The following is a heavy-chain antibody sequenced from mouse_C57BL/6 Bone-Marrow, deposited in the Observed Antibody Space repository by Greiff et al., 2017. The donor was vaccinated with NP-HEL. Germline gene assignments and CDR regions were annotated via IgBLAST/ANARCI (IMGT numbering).Heavy chain of an antibody. J-gene: IGHJ3*01. CDR1: GFNIKDYY. V-gene: IGHV14-2*01. Sequence: VQLQQSGAELVKPGASVKLSCTASGFNIKDYYMHWVKQRTEQGLEWIGRIDPEDGETTYAPKFQGTATITADPSSNTAYLQLSSLTAEDTAVDYCARGARGPFAYWGQGTLVTVSA. CDR2: IDPEDGET. CDR3: ARGARGPFAY.